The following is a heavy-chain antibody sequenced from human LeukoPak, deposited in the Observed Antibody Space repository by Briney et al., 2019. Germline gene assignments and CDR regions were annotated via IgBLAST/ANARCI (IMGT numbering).Heavy chain of an antibody. J-gene: IGHJ4*02. CDR1: GYTFTSYD. Sequence: ASVKVSCKASGYTFTSYDINWVRQATGQGLEWMGWMNPNSGNTGYAQKFQGRVTMTRNTSISTAYMELSSLRSEDTAVYYCAKDSGATINFIFDYWGQGTLVTVSS. CDR2: MNPNSGNT. V-gene: IGHV1-8*01. D-gene: IGHD5-12*01. CDR3: AKDSGATINFIFDY.